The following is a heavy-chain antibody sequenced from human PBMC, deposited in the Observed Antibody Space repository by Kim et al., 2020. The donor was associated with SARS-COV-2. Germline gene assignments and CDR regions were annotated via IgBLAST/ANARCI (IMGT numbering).Heavy chain of an antibody. CDR1: GYTFTSYY. Sequence: ASVKVSCKASGYTFTSYYMHWVRQAPGQGLEWMGIINPSGGSTSYAQKFQGRVTMTRDTSTSTVYMELSSLRSEDTAVYYCARDLGYCTNGVCYKEGYYFDYWGQGTLVTVSS. V-gene: IGHV1-46*01. CDR2: INPSGGST. D-gene: IGHD2-8*01. CDR3: ARDLGYCTNGVCYKEGYYFDY. J-gene: IGHJ4*02.